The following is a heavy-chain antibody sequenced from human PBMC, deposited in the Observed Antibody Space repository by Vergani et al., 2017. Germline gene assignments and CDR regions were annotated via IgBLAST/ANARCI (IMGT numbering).Heavy chain of an antibody. V-gene: IGHV3-23*01. D-gene: IGHD5-12*01. Sequence: QLLESGGGLIQPGGSLRLSCAASGFTFNSYAMTWVRQAPGKGLEWVSGINNNGGSTYYADSFKGRFIISRDNSRDTLYLQMNSLRPEDTATYYCVKDAGGYENFFDSWGQGTLVTVSS. CDR3: VKDAGGYENFFDS. CDR1: GFTFNSYA. J-gene: IGHJ4*02. CDR2: INNNGGST.